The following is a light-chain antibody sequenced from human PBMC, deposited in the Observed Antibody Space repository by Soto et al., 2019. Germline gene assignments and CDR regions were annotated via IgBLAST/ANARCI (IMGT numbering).Light chain of an antibody. Sequence: QSALTQPASVSGSPGQSITISCTGTSSDVGGYNYVSWYQQHPGKAPKLMIYEVSNRPSGVSNRFSGSKSGNTASLTISGLQAEDEADYYCSSYTSSSTAVFGGGTQPTVL. CDR3: SSYTSSSTAV. CDR1: SSDVGGYNY. J-gene: IGLJ7*01. V-gene: IGLV2-14*01. CDR2: EVS.